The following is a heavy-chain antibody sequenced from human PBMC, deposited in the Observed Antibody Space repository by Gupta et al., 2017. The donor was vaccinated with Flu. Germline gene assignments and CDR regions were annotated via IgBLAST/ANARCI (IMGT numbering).Heavy chain of an antibody. D-gene: IGHD4-17*01. V-gene: IGHV3-48*03. Sequence: EVQLVESGGGLVQPGGSLRLSCAASGFTFSDYEMNWVRQAPGKGLEWVSYISRRGNTIYYADSVKGLFTISRDNAKDSLYLQMNSLRAEDTVVYYCARRVTTFDYWGQGTQVTVSS. CDR1: GFTFSDYE. J-gene: IGHJ4*02. CDR2: ISRRGNTI. CDR3: ARRVTTFDY.